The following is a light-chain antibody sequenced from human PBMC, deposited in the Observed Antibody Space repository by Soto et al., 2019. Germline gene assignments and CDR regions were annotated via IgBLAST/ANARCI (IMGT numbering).Light chain of an antibody. CDR3: QQYNNWPPWT. J-gene: IGKJ1*01. Sequence: EIVMTQSPATLSVSPGDRATLSCRASQSVSSNLAWYQQKPGQAPRLLVYGASTRSAGIPDRFSGGGSGTEFTLTISSLQSEVLAVYYCQQYNNWPPWTFGQGTKVEIK. CDR2: GAS. V-gene: IGKV3-15*01. CDR1: QSVSSN.